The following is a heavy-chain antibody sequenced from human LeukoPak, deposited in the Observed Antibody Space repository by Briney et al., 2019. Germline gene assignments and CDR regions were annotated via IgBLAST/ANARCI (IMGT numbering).Heavy chain of an antibody. CDR1: GFTFSDYY. V-gene: IGHV3-11*04. J-gene: IGHJ3*02. CDR3: ARPVIAATAPDTFDI. D-gene: IGHD2-15*01. Sequence: GGSLRLSCAASGFTFSDYYMSWIRQAPGKGLEWVSYISSGGRTIYYADSVKGRFTMSRDNAKNSLYLQMNSLTAEDTAVYYCARPVIAATAPDTFDIWGQGTMVTVSS. CDR2: ISSGGRTI.